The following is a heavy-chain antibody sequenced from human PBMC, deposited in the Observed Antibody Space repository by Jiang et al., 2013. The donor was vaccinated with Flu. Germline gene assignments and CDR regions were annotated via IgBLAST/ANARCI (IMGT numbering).Heavy chain of an antibody. V-gene: IGHV5-51*01. CDR1: GYSFTRYW. CDR3: ARHPAYGDYSSHWFDP. Sequence: KKPGESLKISCKGSGYSFTRYWIGWVRQMPGKGLEWMGIIYPGDSDTRYSPSFQGQVTISADKSINTAYLQWSSLKASDTAMYYCARHPAYGDYSSHWFDPWGQGTLVTVSS. J-gene: IGHJ5*02. CDR2: IYPGDSDT. D-gene: IGHD4-17*01.